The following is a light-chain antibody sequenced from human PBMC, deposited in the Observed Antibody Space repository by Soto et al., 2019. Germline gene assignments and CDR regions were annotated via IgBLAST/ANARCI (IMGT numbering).Light chain of an antibody. CDR2: DVS. Sequence: SSPSQPSPLAWSPGQSITLSRPGNGRDVGGYKYVSWYQQLPGKAPKLMIYDVSYRPSGVSDRFSGSKSGNTASLIISGLQAEDEADYYCSSYASSSPFVFGTGTKVTVL. V-gene: IGLV2-14*01. CDR3: SSYASSSPFV. CDR1: GRDVGGYKY. J-gene: IGLJ1*01.